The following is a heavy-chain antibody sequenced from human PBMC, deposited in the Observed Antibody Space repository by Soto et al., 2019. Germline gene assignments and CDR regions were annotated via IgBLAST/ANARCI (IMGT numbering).Heavy chain of an antibody. J-gene: IGHJ6*03. V-gene: IGHV1-2*04. CDR3: ARGPVNRYYYYYMDV. Sequence: ASVKVCCKASGFTFTGYYMHWVRQAPGQGLEWMGWINPNSGGTNYAQKFQGWVTMTRDTSISTAYMELSRLRSDDTAVYYCARGPVNRYYYYYMDVWGKGTTVTVSS. CDR1: GFTFTGYY. CDR2: INPNSGGT. D-gene: IGHD4-4*01.